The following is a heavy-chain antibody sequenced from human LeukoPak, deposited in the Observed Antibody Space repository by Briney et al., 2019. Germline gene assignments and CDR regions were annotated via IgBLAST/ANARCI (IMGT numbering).Heavy chain of an antibody. V-gene: IGHV4-34*01. D-gene: IGHD3-10*01. CDR2: INHSGST. CDR3: ARGVRGVIYYYYYMDV. J-gene: IGHJ6*03. Sequence: SETLALTCAVYGGSFSGYYWIWIRQPPGKGLEGIGEINHSGSTNYNPSLKSLVTISVDTSKNQLSLKLSSVTAADKAVYYCARGVRGVIYYYYYMDVWGKGTTVTISS. CDR1: GGSFSGYY.